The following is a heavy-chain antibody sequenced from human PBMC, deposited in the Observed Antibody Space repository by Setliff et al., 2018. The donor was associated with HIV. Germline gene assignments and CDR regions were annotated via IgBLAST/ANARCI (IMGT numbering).Heavy chain of an antibody. CDR1: GFTFGDYA. D-gene: IGHD2-2*01. Sequence: SLRLSCTASGFTFGDYAMSWVRQAPGKGLEWVGFIRSNSHGGTTEYAASVKGRFTISRDDSKSIAYLQMNSLKTEDTAVYYCTREGKHQLADAFDIWGQGTMVTVSS. CDR2: IRSNSHGGTT. CDR3: TREGKHQLADAFDI. V-gene: IGHV3-49*04. J-gene: IGHJ3*02.